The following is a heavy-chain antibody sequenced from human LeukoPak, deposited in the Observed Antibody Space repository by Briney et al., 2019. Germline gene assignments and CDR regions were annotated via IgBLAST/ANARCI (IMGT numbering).Heavy chain of an antibody. CDR2: INHSGST. J-gene: IGHJ5*02. D-gene: IGHD2-2*01. CDR1: GGSFSGYY. Sequence: PSETLSLTCAVYGGSFSGYYWSWIRQPPGKGLEWIGEINHSGSTNYNPSLKSRVTISVDTSKNQFSLKLSSVTAADTAVYYCASRNIVVESKWFDPWGQGTLVTVSS. CDR3: ASRNIVVESKWFDP. V-gene: IGHV4-34*01.